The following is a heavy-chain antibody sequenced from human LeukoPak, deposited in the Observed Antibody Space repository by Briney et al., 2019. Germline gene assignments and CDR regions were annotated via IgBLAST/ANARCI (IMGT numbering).Heavy chain of an antibody. CDR2: MNPNSDNT. Sequence: ASVKVSCKASGYTFTSYDINWVRQATGQGLEWMGWMNPNSDNTGYAQKFQGRVTMTRNTSISTAYMELSSLRSEDTAVYYCARALWFGETFPAYWGQGTLVTVSS. D-gene: IGHD3-10*01. CDR1: GYTFTSYD. CDR3: ARALWFGETFPAY. V-gene: IGHV1-8*01. J-gene: IGHJ4*02.